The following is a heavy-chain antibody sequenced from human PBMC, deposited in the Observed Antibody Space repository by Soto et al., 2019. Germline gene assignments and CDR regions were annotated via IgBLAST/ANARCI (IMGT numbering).Heavy chain of an antibody. J-gene: IGHJ4*02. V-gene: IGHV3-21*01. Sequence: GGSLRLSCAASGFTFSSYSMNWVRQAPGKGLEWVSSISSSSSYIYDADSVKGRFTISRDNAKNSLYLQMNSLRAEDTAVYYCAREGPLGYCSGGSCYDLNYFDYWGQGTLVTVSS. CDR1: GFTFSSYS. D-gene: IGHD2-15*01. CDR2: ISSSSSYI. CDR3: AREGPLGYCSGGSCYDLNYFDY.